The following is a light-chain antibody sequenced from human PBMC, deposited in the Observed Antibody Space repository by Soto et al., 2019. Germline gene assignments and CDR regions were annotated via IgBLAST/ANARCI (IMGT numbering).Light chain of an antibody. J-gene: IGKJ1*01. CDR2: DAS. CDR3: QQRANWWT. V-gene: IGKV3-11*01. CDR1: QSVSSH. Sequence: EIVVTQSPATLSLSPGERATLSCRASQSVSSHLAWYHQKPGQAPRLLIDDASNRATGIPARFSGSGSGTDFTLTISSLEPEDSAVYYCQQRANWWTFGQGTKVEVK.